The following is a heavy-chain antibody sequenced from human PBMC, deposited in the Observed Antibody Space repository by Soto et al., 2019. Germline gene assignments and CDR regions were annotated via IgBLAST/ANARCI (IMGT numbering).Heavy chain of an antibody. J-gene: IGHJ4*02. CDR1: GFTFSSYG. CDR3: AKDWTIIVVVPAAILAH. D-gene: IGHD2-2*02. V-gene: IGHV3-30*18. CDR2: ISYDGSNK. Sequence: LRLSCAASGFTFSSYGMHWVRQAPGKGLEWVAVISYDGSNKYYADSVKGRFTISRDNSKNTLYLQMNSLRAEDTAVYYCAKDWTIIVVVPAAILAHWGQGTLVTVSS.